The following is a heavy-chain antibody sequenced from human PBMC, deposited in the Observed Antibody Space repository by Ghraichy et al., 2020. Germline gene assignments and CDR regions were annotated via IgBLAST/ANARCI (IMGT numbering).Heavy chain of an antibody. Sequence: SETLSLTCTVSGGSISSYYWSWIRQPPGKGLEWIGYIYYSGSTNYNPSLKSRVTISVDTSKNQFSLKLSSVTAADTAVYYCARVIVVVPAATECWFDPWGQGTLVTVSS. CDR1: GGSISSYY. V-gene: IGHV4-59*01. D-gene: IGHD2-2*01. CDR2: IYYSGST. J-gene: IGHJ5*02. CDR3: ARVIVVVPAATECWFDP.